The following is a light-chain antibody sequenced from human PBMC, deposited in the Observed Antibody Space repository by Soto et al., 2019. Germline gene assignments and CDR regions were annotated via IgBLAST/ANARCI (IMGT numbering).Light chain of an antibody. J-gene: IGKJ1*01. CDR3: QQYGSLSWT. Sequence: ETVMTQSPVTLSVSPGDTATLSCRASQRVSSHLAWYQQKPGQAPRLLIYAASTRATGIPVRFSGSGSETEFTLTISRLEPEDFAVYHCQQYGSLSWTFGQGTKVDIK. CDR2: AAS. V-gene: IGKV3-15*01. CDR1: QRVSSH.